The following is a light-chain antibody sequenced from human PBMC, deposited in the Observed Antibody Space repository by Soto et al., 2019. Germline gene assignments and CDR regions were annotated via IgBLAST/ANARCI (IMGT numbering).Light chain of an antibody. J-gene: IGLJ2*01. CDR3: QTWGTGVLV. Sequence: QLVLTQSPSASASLGASVNLTCTLSSGHSSYAIAWHQQQPEKGPRYLMKVNGDGSHSKGDGIPDRFSGSSSGAERYLTISSLQSEDEADYYCQTWGTGVLVFGGGTQLTVL. CDR1: SGHSSYA. V-gene: IGLV4-69*01. CDR2: VNGDGSH.